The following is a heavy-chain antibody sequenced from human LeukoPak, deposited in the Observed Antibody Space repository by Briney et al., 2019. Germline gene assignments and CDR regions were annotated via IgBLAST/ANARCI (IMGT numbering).Heavy chain of an antibody. CDR1: AYTFTSNY. J-gene: IGHJ4*02. CDR3: ARMGMDPAMVTNCFDY. Sequence: GASAKVSCTTSAYTFTSNYLHWVRQAPPQGVQGMGVFHPSGGSTSLGQNFQGRVTMTRDTSTSTVYMELSSLRSADTAVYYCARMGMDPAMVTNCFDYWGQGTLVTVSS. D-gene: IGHD5-18*01. CDR2: FHPSGGST. V-gene: IGHV1-46*01.